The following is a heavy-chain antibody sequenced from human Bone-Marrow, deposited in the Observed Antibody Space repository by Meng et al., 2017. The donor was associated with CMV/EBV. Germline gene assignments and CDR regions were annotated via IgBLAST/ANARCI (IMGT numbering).Heavy chain of an antibody. CDR2: IYYSGST. J-gene: IGHJ3*02. V-gene: IGHV4-39*07. D-gene: IGHD1-1*01. CDR1: GGSISSSSYY. CDR3: ARDGMRGSLHRAFDI. Sequence: SETLSLPCTVSGGSISSSSYYWGWIRQPPGKGLEWIGSIYYSGSTYYNPPLKSRVTISVDTSKNQFSLKLSSVTAADTAVYYCARDGMRGSLHRAFDIWGQGTIVTVSS.